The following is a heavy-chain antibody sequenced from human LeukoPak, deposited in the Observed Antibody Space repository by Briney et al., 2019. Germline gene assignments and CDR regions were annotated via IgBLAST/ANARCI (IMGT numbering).Heavy chain of an antibody. CDR3: ARDLSVTPFRPYYYMDV. CDR1: GYTFTGYY. J-gene: IGHJ6*03. V-gene: IGHV1-2*02. CDR2: INPNSGGT. D-gene: IGHD4-23*01. Sequence: ASVKVSCKASGYTFTGYYMHWVRQAPGQGLEWMGWINPNSGGTNYAQKFQGRVTMTRDTSISTAYMELSRLRSDDTAVYYCARDLSVTPFRPYYYMDVWGKGTTVTVSS.